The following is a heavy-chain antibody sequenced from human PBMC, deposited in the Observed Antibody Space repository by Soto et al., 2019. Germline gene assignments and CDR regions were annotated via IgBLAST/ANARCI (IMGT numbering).Heavy chain of an antibody. CDR2: ISAYNGNT. Sequence: GASVKVSCKASGYTFTSYGISWVRQAPGQGLEWMGWISAYNGNTNYAQKLQGRVTMTTDTSTSTAYMELRSLRSDDTAVYYCARYDPFRIVATIGGDFDYWGQGTLVTVSS. D-gene: IGHD5-12*01. CDR3: ARYDPFRIVATIGGDFDY. J-gene: IGHJ4*02. V-gene: IGHV1-18*01. CDR1: GYTFTSYG.